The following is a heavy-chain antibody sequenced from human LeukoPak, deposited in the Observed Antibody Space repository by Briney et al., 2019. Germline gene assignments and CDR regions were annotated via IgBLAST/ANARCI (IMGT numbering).Heavy chain of an antibody. CDR2: INRNGGST. V-gene: IGHV3-20*03. Sequence: GGSLRLSFEGSGFTFDDYGMRSVRQPPGKGLEWVSSINRNGGSTDYADSVKGRFTISRDNAKNSHFLQMSSLRVDDTALYYCARGFRNGPFDCWGQGTLVTVSS. CDR3: ARGFRNGPFDC. J-gene: IGHJ4*02. CDR1: GFTFDDYG. D-gene: IGHD2-8*01.